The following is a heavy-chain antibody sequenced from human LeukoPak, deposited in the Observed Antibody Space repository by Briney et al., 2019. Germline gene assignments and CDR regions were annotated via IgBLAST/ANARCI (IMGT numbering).Heavy chain of an antibody. V-gene: IGHV1-69*04. CDR2: IIPILGIA. CDR3: ATNSGSYVIDY. D-gene: IGHD1-26*01. CDR1: GGTFSSYA. J-gene: IGHJ4*02. Sequence: SVKVSCKASGGTFSSYAISWVRQAPGQGLEWIGRIIPILGIANYAQKFQGRVTITADKSTSTAYMELSSLRSEDTAVYYCATNSGSYVIDYWGQGTLVTVSS.